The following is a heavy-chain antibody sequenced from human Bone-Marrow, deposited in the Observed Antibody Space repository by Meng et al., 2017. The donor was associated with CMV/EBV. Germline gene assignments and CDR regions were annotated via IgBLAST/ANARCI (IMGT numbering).Heavy chain of an antibody. Sequence: GESLKISCAASGFTFSSYSMSWVRQAPGKGLEWVANIKQDGSEKYYVDSVKGRFTISRDNAKNSLYLQMNSLRAEDTAVYYCAKEEVLEQLVPFPYYYYYGMDVWGQGTTVTVSS. CDR1: GFTFSSYS. V-gene: IGHV3-7*01. J-gene: IGHJ6*02. CDR3: AKEEVLEQLVPFPYYYYYGMDV. CDR2: IKQDGSEK. D-gene: IGHD6-13*01.